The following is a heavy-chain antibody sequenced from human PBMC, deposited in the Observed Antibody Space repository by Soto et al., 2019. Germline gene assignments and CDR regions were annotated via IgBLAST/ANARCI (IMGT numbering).Heavy chain of an antibody. Sequence: QVQLVQSGAEVKKPGSSVNVSCKASGGTFRNDIISWLRQAPGQGLDWMGTIIPMFGRVNYAQNLQGRVTITADKSTGTAYMELNSLRSEDTAVYYCASGTVYGSGSYPVDYWGQGTLVTVSS. CDR3: ASGTVYGSGSYPVDY. D-gene: IGHD3-10*01. CDR2: IIPMFGRV. CDR1: GGTFRNDI. J-gene: IGHJ4*02. V-gene: IGHV1-69*02.